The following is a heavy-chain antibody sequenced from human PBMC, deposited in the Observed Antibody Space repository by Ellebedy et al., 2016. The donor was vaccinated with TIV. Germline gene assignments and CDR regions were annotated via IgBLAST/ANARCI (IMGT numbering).Heavy chain of an antibody. CDR1: GYSFTNYW. CDR2: IFPADSDA. V-gene: IGHV5-51*01. J-gene: IGHJ4*02. Sequence: KVSXXGSGYSFTNYWLAWVRQVPGKGLEWIGIIFPADSDARYSPSFQGQVTISADKSIATAYLQWNSLQASDTAIYYCARPVAFCPSTACWPNFYFDYWGQGTLVTVSS. CDR3: ARPVAFCPSTACWPNFYFDY. D-gene: IGHD2-2*01.